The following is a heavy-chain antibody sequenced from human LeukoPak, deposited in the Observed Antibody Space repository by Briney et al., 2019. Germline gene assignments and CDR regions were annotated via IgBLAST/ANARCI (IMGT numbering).Heavy chain of an antibody. CDR1: GGSISSYY. CDR3: ARVSWSSSWFDWFDP. CDR2: IYTSGST. D-gene: IGHD6-13*01. J-gene: IGHJ5*02. V-gene: IGHV4-4*07. Sequence: SETLSLTCTVSGGSISSYYWSWIRQPAGKGLEWIGRIYTSGSTNYNPSLKSRVTMSVDTSKNQFSLKLSSVTAADTAVYYCARVSWSSSWFDWFDPWGQGTLVTVSS.